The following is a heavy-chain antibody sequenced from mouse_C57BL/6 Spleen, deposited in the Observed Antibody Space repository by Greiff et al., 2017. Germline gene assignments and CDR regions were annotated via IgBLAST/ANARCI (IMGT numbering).Heavy chain of an antibody. V-gene: IGHV1-69*01. CDR3: ARWDYYLWYFDV. J-gene: IGHJ1*03. CDR1: GYTFTSYW. CDR2: IDPSDSYT. Sequence: QVQLQQPGAELVMPGASVKLSCKASGYTFTSYWMHWVKQRPGQGLEWIGEIDPSDSYTNYNQKFKGKSTLTVDKSSSTAYMQLSSLTSEDSAVYYCARWDYYLWYFDVWGTGTTVTVAS. D-gene: IGHD1-1*02.